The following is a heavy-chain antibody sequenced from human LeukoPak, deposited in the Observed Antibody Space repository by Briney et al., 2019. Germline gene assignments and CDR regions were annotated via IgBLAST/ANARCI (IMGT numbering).Heavy chain of an antibody. CDR1: GYTFTSYD. CDR2: MNPNSGNT. CDR3: ARAYSSGWYVGY. V-gene: IGHV1-8*01. J-gene: IGHJ4*02. Sequence: GASVKVSCKASGYTFTSYDINWVRQATGQGLEWMGWMNPNSGNTGYAQKFQGRVTMTRNTSISTAYMELSSLRSEDTAVYYCARAYSSGWYVGYWGQGTLVTVSS. D-gene: IGHD6-19*01.